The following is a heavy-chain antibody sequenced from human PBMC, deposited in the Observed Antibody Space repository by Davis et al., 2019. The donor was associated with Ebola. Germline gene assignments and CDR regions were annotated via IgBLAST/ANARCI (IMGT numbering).Heavy chain of an antibody. CDR3: AREGGLVDAFDI. CDR1: GGTFSSYA. J-gene: IGHJ3*02. D-gene: IGHD3-16*01. V-gene: IGHV1-69*04. Sequence: SVKASCKASGGTFSSYAINWVRQAPGQGLESMGRIIPILGIANYAQKFQGRVTITADESTSTAYMELSSLRSEDTAVYYCAREGGLVDAFDIWGQGTMVTVSS. CDR2: IIPILGIA.